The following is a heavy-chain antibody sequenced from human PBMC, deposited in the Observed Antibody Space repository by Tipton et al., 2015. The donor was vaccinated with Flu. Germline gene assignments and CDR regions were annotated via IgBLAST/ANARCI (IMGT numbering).Heavy chain of an antibody. Sequence: SLRLSCAVSGFTVSTSYMSWVRQPPGKGLEWVSIVYDDGRTYYADSVEGRFAISRDNAKNTVFPQMNSLRVDDTGVYYCARENSAVRIPWDSWGRGTAVTVSS. CDR3: ARENSAVRIPWDS. V-gene: IGHV3-53*01. CDR2: VYDDGRT. D-gene: IGHD1/OR15-1a*01. CDR1: GFTVSTSY. J-gene: IGHJ4*02.